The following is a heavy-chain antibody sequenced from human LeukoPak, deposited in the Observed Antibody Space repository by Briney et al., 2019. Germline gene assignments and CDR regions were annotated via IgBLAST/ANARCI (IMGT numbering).Heavy chain of an antibody. V-gene: IGHV3-23*01. D-gene: IGHD2-2*01. Sequence: AGGSLRLSCAGSGFTFSSYALSWVRQAPGKGLEWVSNLSGSGGGTNYADSVKGRFTISRDNAKNSLYLQMNSLRAEDTAVYYCARGSSTSWYDAFDIWGQGTMVTVSS. J-gene: IGHJ3*02. CDR1: GFTFSSYA. CDR3: ARGSSTSWYDAFDI. CDR2: LSGSGGGT.